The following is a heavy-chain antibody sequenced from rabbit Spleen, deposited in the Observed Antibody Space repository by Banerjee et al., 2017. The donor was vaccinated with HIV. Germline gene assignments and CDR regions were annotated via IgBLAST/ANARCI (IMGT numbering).Heavy chain of an antibody. CDR3: ARTTNSDYYIWNL. J-gene: IGHJ4*01. Sequence: QSLEESGGDLVKPGASLTLTCTASGFDLNNYWMCWVHQAPGKGLEWIACVWPSSAGTWYASWAKGRFTISKTSSTTVTLQMTSLTAADTATYFCARTTNSDYYIWNLWGPGTLVTVS. CDR1: GFDLNNYW. CDR2: VWPSSAGT. V-gene: IGHV1S40*01. D-gene: IGHD1-1*01.